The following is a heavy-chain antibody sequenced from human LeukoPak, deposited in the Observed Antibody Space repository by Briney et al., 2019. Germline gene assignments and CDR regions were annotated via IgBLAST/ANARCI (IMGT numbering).Heavy chain of an antibody. J-gene: IGHJ4*02. V-gene: IGHV4-39*07. CDR1: GDSISSSSYY. Sequence: PSETLSLTCTVSGDSISSSSYYWGWIRQPPGKGLEWIGSIYNSGSTYYNPSLKSRVTISVDTSKNQFSLKLSSVTAADTAVYYCARGRDGYNFLNRGEYYYFDYWGQGTLVTVSS. CDR3: ARGRDGYNFLNRGEYYYFDY. D-gene: IGHD5-24*01. CDR2: IYNSGST.